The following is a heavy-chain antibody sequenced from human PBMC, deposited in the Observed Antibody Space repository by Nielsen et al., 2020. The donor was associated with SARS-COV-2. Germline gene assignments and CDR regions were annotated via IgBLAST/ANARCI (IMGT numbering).Heavy chain of an antibody. J-gene: IGHJ6*02. V-gene: IGHV3-66*01. CDR1: GFSVSSNY. CDR2: IYSDDSA. Sequence: GESLKISCAASGFSVSSNYMSWVRQAEGKGMEWVSVIYSDDSASYADYVKGRFTVSRDNFKNMLFLQMNSLRAEDTGVYYCVRDNWGRMDVWGQGTTVTVSS. D-gene: IGHD7-27*01. CDR3: VRDNWGRMDV.